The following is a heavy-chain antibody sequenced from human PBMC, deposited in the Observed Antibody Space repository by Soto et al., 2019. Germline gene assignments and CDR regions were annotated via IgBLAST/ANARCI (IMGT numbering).Heavy chain of an antibody. J-gene: IGHJ6*02. D-gene: IGHD6-19*01. V-gene: IGHV1-3*01. Sequence: QVQLVQSGAEVKRPGASVKVSCKASGYTFNIFAMHWVRQAPGQRLEWMGWVNAGNGNTKYSQKFQDRVTITADTSASTAYMELSSLRSEDTAVYFCAREDITVAPNYYGMDVWGQGTAVTVSS. CDR1: GYTFNIFA. CDR3: AREDITVAPNYYGMDV. CDR2: VNAGNGNT.